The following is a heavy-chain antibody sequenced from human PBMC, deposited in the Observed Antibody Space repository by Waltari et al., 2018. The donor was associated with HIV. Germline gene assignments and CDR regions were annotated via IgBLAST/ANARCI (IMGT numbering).Heavy chain of an antibody. D-gene: IGHD3-22*01. J-gene: IGHJ4*02. CDR1: GGSITSSSYY. CDR3: ARERYYYARTGSPDY. CDR2: IYYSGSA. Sequence: QLQLQESGPGLVKPSETLSLTCTVSGGSITSSSYYWGWIRQHPGKGLEWIGNIYYSGSAYYNSAPKSRVTIAVDMSKNQFSQKLNSGTAADTAVYYCARERYYYARTGSPDYWGQGTLVTVSS. V-gene: IGHV4-39*02.